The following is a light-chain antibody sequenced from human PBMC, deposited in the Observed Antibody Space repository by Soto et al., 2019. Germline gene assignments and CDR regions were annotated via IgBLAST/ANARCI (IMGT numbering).Light chain of an antibody. Sequence: QSVLTQPSSVSGAPGQTVTISCTGSSSNIGAEYDVHWYQQLPGGAPKPLIYESSDRLSGVPDRFSGSKSGASASLAITGLQAEDEDNYYCQSYDSSLSVVVFGGGTKLTVL. CDR3: QSYDSSLSVVV. V-gene: IGLV1-40*01. J-gene: IGLJ2*01. CDR2: ESS. CDR1: SSNIGAEYD.